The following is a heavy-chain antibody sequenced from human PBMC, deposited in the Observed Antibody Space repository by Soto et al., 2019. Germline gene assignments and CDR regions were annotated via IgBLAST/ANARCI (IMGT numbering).Heavy chain of an antibody. D-gene: IGHD3-10*01. CDR3: ARLGMVRGVITPYNWFDP. CDR2: IYPGDSDT. CDR1: GYSFTCYW. V-gene: IGHV5-51*01. Sequence: GESLKISCKGSGYSFTCYWIGWVRQMPGKGLEWMGIIYPGDSDTRYSPSFQGQVTISADKSISTAYLQWSSLKASDTAMYYCARLGMVRGVITPYNWFDPWGQGTLVTVSS. J-gene: IGHJ5*02.